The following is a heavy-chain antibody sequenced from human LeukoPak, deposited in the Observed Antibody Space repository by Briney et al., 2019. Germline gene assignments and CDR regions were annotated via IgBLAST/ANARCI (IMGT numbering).Heavy chain of an antibody. J-gene: IGHJ4*02. CDR2: INNSGST. CDR1: GGSFSGYY. Sequence: SETLSLTCAVYGGSFSGYYWSWIRQPPGKGLEWMGEINNSGSTNYNPSLKSQVSISVDTSKNQFSLKLSSVTAADTAVYYCARVTPGYGSGSYRVFREPPRYWGQGTLVTVSS. CDR3: ARVTPGYGSGSYRVFREPPRY. V-gene: IGHV4-34*01. D-gene: IGHD3-10*01.